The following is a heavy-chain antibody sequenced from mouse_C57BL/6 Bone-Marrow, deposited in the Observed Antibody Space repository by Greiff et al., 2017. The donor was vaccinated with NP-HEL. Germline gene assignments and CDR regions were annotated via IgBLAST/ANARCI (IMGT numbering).Heavy chain of an antibody. J-gene: IGHJ2*01. CDR2: IYPGSGST. CDR3: ARRSGGLRPFDY. V-gene: IGHV1-55*01. CDR1: GYTFTSYW. Sequence: VQLQQPGAELVKPGASVKMSCKASGYTFTSYWITWVKQRPGQGLEWIGDIYPGSGSTNYNEKFKSKATLTVDTSSSTAYMQLSSLTSEDSAVYYCARRSGGLRPFDYWGQGTTLTVSS. D-gene: IGHD2-4*01.